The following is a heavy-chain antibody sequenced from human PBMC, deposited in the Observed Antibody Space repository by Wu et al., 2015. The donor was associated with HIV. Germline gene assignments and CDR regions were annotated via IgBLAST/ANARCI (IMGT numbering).Heavy chain of an antibody. Sequence: QAQLVQSGDVVKKPGASMKVSCKTSGYTFIKYGINWVRQAPGKGPEWMGWISPYSGNTEFSQKFQRRVSMTTDKSTSTAYMELRSLRSDDTAVYYCARCGSGGSCYFVVYWGQGTLVTVSS. CDR1: GYTFIKYG. J-gene: IGHJ4*02. D-gene: IGHD2-15*01. V-gene: IGHV1-18*01. CDR3: ARCGSGGSCYFVVY. CDR2: ISPYSGNT.